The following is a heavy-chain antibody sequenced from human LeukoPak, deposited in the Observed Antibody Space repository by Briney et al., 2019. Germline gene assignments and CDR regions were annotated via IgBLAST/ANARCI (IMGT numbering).Heavy chain of an antibody. CDR2: INPNSGGT. Sequence: GASVKVSCKASGYTFTGYYMHWVRQAPGQGLEGMGWINPNSGGTNYAQKFQGRVTMTRDTSISTAYMELSRLRSDDTAVYYCARDFEYSSSREDSPPNWFDPWGQGTLVTVSS. J-gene: IGHJ5*02. D-gene: IGHD6-6*01. CDR3: ARDFEYSSSREDSPPNWFDP. CDR1: GYTFTGYY. V-gene: IGHV1-2*02.